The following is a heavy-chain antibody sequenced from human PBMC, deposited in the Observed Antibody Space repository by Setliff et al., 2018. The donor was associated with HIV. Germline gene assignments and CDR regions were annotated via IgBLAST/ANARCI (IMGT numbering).Heavy chain of an antibody. J-gene: IGHJ5*02. CDR2: IIPILGIP. V-gene: IGHV1-69*04. D-gene: IGHD2-2*02. Sequence: GASVKVSCKASGGAFISHAFTWVRQAPGQGLEWMGRIIPILGIPNYAQNFQGRLTISADKSTRTAYLELSSLRSDDSAVYFCAKEQEIGSYLDPWGQGTLVT. CDR1: GGAFISHA. CDR3: AKEQEIGSYLDP.